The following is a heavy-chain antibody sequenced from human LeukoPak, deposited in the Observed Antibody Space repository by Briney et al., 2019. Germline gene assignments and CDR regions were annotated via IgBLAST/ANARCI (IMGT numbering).Heavy chain of an antibody. Sequence: PSETLSLTRTVSGYSISSGYYWGWIRQPPGKGLEWIGSIYHSGSTYYNPSLKSRVTISVDTSKNQFSLKLSSVTAADTAVYYCAGGLTTVTTSPNWYFDLWGRGTLVTVSS. J-gene: IGHJ2*01. D-gene: IGHD4-17*01. CDR2: IYHSGST. CDR3: AGGLTTVTTSPNWYFDL. CDR1: GYSISSGYY. V-gene: IGHV4-38-2*02.